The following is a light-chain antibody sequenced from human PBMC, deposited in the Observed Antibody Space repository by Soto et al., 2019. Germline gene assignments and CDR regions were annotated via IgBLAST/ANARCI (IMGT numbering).Light chain of an antibody. CDR1: SSNIGAGYD. CDR2: NTF. Sequence: QSVLTQPPSVSGAPGQRVTISCTGSSSNIGAGYDVQWYQQVPGTAPKLLISNTFNRPSGVPDRFSGSRSDTSASLAITGIHADDEADYYCQSYDRSLSGWVFGGGTKLTVL. V-gene: IGLV1-40*01. CDR3: QSYDRSLSGWV. J-gene: IGLJ3*02.